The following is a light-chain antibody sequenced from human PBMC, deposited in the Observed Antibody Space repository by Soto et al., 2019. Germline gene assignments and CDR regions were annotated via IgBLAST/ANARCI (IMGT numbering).Light chain of an antibody. CDR2: AAS. Sequence: IQMTQSPSSVSASVGDRVTITCRASQGVSSYLAWYQQKPGKAPKLLIYAASSLQSRVPSRFSGSGSGTESTLTISSLQPDDFATYYCQQYNTYSTFGQGTRLEIK. CDR1: QGVSSY. CDR3: QQYNTYST. J-gene: IGKJ5*01. V-gene: IGKV1D-16*01.